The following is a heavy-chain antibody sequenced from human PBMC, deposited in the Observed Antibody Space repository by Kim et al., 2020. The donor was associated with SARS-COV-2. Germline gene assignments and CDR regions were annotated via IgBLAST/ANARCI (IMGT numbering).Heavy chain of an antibody. CDR2: ISYDGSNK. V-gene: IGHV3-30*04. J-gene: IGHJ2*01. CDR3: ARGVRAGYWYFDL. Sequence: GGSLRLSCAASGFTFSSYAMHWVRQAPGKGLEWVAVISYDGSNKYYADSVKGRFTFSRDNSKNTLYLQMNSLRAEDTAVYYCARGVRAGYWYFDLCCCG. CDR1: GFTFSSYA.